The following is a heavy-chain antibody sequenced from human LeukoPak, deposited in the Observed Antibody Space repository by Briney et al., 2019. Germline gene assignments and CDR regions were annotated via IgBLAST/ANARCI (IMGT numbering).Heavy chain of an antibody. D-gene: IGHD4-17*01. CDR1: GFTFSSYG. J-gene: IGHJ3*02. V-gene: IGHV3-33*01. CDR2: IWYDGSDK. CDR3: AREEPRYGDSYSPDAFDI. Sequence: GGSLRLSCEASGFTFSSYGMHWVRQAPGKGLEWVAVIWYDGSDKYYADSVKGRFSISRDNSKSTLYLQMNSLRAEDTAVYYCAREEPRYGDSYSPDAFDIWGQGTMVTVSS.